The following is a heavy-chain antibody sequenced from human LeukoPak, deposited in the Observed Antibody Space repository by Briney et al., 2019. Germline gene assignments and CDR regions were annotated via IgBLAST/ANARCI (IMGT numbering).Heavy chain of an antibody. J-gene: IGHJ4*02. CDR1: GDSISSYY. V-gene: IGHV4-59*01. D-gene: IGHD6-13*01. CDR2: IYYSGST. CDR3: AREGIAAADPYYFDY. Sequence: SEALSLTCTVSGDSISSYYWSWIRQPPGKGLEWIGYIYYSGSTNYNPSLKSRVTISVDTSKNQFSLKLSSVTAADTAVYYCAREGIAAADPYYFDYWGQGTLVTVSS.